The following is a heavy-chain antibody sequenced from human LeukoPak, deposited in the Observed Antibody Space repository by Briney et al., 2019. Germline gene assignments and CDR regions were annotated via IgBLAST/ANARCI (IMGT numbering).Heavy chain of an antibody. J-gene: IGHJ2*01. V-gene: IGHV3-33*06. CDR1: GFTFSSYG. D-gene: IGHD6-13*01. Sequence: PGGSLRLSCAASGFTFSSYGMHWVRQAPGKGLEWVAVIWYDGSNKYYADSVKGRFTISRDNSKNTLYLQMNSLRAEDTAVYYCAKDHPPYARVSHLYFDLWGRGTLVTVSS. CDR3: AKDHPPYARVSHLYFDL. CDR2: IWYDGSNK.